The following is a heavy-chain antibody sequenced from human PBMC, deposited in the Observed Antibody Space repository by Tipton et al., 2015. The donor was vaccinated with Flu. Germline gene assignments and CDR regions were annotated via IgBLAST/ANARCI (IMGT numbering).Heavy chain of an antibody. CDR1: GDSISSDNW. D-gene: IGHD3-10*01. CDR3: ASLTSGGGEAWFGP. V-gene: IGHV4-4*02. J-gene: IGHJ5*02. CDR2: IYHSGTI. Sequence: TLSLTCAVFGDSISSDNWWSWVRQPPGKGLEWIGQIYHSGTINYNPSLRSRVSIAEDESKNQFSLQMTSLTAADTAVYYCASLTSGGGEAWFGPWGQGTLVIVSS.